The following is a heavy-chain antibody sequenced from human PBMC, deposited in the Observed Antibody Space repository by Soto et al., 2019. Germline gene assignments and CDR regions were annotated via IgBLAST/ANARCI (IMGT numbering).Heavy chain of an antibody. D-gene: IGHD3-16*02. Sequence: QVQLQQWGAGLLKPSETLSLTCAVYGGSFSGYYWSWIRQPPGKGLEWIGEINHSGSTNYNPSLKSRVTISEDTSKNQFSLKLSSVTAADTAVYYCARGGHDYIWGSYRSQTYYFDYWGQGTLVTVSS. CDR3: ARGGHDYIWGSYRSQTYYFDY. CDR1: GGSFSGYY. CDR2: INHSGST. V-gene: IGHV4-34*01. J-gene: IGHJ4*02.